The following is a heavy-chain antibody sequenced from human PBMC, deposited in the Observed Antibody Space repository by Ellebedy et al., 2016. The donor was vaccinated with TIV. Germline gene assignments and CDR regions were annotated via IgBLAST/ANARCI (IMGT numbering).Heavy chain of an antibody. CDR3: TTVYRYNYDSV. Sequence: GESLKISCAASGFTFSNAWMNWVRQAPGKGLWVGGGRGSKTDGGAADYAAPVKGRFTISRDDSKNKPYLQMNSLKTEDTAVYFCTTVYRYNYDSVWGQGTLVTVSS. CDR1: GFTFSNAW. CDR2: RGSKTDGGAA. J-gene: IGHJ4*02. V-gene: IGHV3-15*04. D-gene: IGHD5-18*01.